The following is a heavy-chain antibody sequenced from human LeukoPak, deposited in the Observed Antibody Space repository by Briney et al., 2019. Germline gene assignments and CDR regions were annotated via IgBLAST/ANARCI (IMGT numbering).Heavy chain of an antibody. V-gene: IGHV3-15*01. CDR3: ARQLWFGELYTGYFDY. CDR1: GFTFSKAW. Sequence: GGSLTLSCAASGFTFSKAWVSWVRQAPGKGLEWVGRIKNKADGGTIDYAAPVKGRFTISRGDSKNTLYVQMNSLRAEDTAVYYCARQLWFGELYTGYFDYWGQGTLVTVSS. J-gene: IGHJ4*02. D-gene: IGHD3-10*01. CDR2: IKNKADGGTI.